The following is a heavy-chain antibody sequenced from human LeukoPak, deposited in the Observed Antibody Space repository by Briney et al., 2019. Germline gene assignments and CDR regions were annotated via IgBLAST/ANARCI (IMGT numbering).Heavy chain of an antibody. Sequence: GGSLRLSCAASGFTFNNAWMSWVRQAPGKGLEWVSAITNSGDNTFHTDSVKGRFTISRDNSKNTLYLQMNSLRADDTALYYCAKGSSSSRPYYFDYWGQGTLVTVSS. CDR1: GFTFNNAW. CDR3: AKGSSSSRPYYFDY. V-gene: IGHV3-23*01. J-gene: IGHJ4*02. D-gene: IGHD6-13*01. CDR2: ITNSGDNT.